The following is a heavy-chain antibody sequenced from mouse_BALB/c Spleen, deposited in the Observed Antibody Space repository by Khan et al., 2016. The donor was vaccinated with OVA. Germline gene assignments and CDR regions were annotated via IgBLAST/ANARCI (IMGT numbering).Heavy chain of an antibody. Sequence: EVKLLESGPGLVKPSQSLSLTCTVTGYSITSDYAWNWIRQFPGNKLEWMGHISYSGNTKYNPSLKSRISITRDTSKNQFFLQLNSVTTEDTATYYCARSYGGDCDYWGQGTTLTVSS. V-gene: IGHV3-2*02. CDR1: GYSITSDYA. CDR3: ARSYGGDCDY. D-gene: IGHD1-1*02. CDR2: ISYSGNT. J-gene: IGHJ2*01.